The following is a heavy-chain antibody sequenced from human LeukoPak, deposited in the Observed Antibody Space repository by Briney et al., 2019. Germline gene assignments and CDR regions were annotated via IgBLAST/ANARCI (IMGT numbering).Heavy chain of an antibody. CDR2: INPSGGST. CDR1: GYTFTSYY. J-gene: IGHJ6*03. Sequence: ASVKVSCKASGYTFTSYYMHWVRQAPGQGLEWMGIINPSGGSTNYAQKFQGRVTMTRDMSTSTVYMELSSLRSDDTAVYYCARDLGIPPYYYYYMDVWGKGTTVTVSS. D-gene: IGHD5-18*01. V-gene: IGHV1-46*01. CDR3: ARDLGIPPYYYYYMDV.